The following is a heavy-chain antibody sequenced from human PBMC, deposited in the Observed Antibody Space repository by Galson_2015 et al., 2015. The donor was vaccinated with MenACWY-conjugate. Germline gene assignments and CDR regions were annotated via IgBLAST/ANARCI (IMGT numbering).Heavy chain of an antibody. D-gene: IGHD2-15*01. CDR3: ARRRPRDIGGGFDI. V-gene: IGHV4-39*01. Sequence: YHNPSLKSRITASVDTSKNQFSLNLASVTAADTALYYCARRRPRDIGGGFDIWGQGTLVTVSS. J-gene: IGHJ3*02.